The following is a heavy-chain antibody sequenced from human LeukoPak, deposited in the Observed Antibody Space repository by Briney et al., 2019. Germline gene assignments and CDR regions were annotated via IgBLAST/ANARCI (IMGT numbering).Heavy chain of an antibody. CDR3: ARGLAYYYASSAYFLDF. CDR1: GFTFSSYS. D-gene: IGHD3-22*01. J-gene: IGHJ4*02. CDR2: ISTSSSYI. Sequence: GGSLRLSCAVSGFTFSSYSMNWVRQAPGKGLEWVSSISTSSSYIYYADSVKGRFIISRDNTKNSLYLQMNSLRAEDTAVFYCARGLAYYYASSAYFLDFWGQGTLVTVSS. V-gene: IGHV3-21*06.